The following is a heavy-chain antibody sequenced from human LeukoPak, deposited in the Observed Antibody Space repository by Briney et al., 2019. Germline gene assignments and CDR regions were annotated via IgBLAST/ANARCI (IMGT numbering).Heavy chain of an antibody. CDR3: ARAPNWDRPFDN. CDR2: LYNSVIT. D-gene: IGHD7-27*01. CDR1: GGSASTYY. Sequence: SETLSLTCTVSGGSASTYYWSWIRQPPGKGLEWIAYLYNSVITNSIPSLKSRVTISLDTSRNQVSLRLSSVTAADTAMYYCARAPNWDRPFDNWGQGTLVTVSS. J-gene: IGHJ4*02. V-gene: IGHV4-59*02.